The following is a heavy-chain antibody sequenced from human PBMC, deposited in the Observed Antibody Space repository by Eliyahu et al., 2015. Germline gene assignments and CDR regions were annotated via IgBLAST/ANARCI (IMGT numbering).Heavy chain of an antibody. V-gene: IGHV3-23*04. CDR3: ARRRYISGWYGD. CDR1: GFXFSNYA. CDR2: ISGSDNSI. Sequence: VQLVESGGGLVQPGGSXXLSWXASGFXFSNYAMNXIRQAPGKGLEWVSVISGSDNSIFYADSVRGRFTVSRDNSKNTLYLQMNSLRAEDTAVYYCARRRYISGWYGDWGQGTLVTVSS. D-gene: IGHD6-19*01. J-gene: IGHJ4*02.